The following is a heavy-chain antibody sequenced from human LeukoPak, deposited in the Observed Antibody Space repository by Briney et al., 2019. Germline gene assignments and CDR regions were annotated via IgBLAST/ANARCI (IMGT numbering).Heavy chain of an antibody. D-gene: IGHD1-26*01. V-gene: IGHV4-59*01. CDR2: VYYSGTT. CDR3: ARGGSYRFDF. J-gene: IGHJ4*02. CDR1: GGSISGSY. Sequence: PSETLSLTCTVSGGSISGSYWSWIRQPPGKRLEWIGYVYYSGTTNYNPSLQSRVTISLDTSKHQFSLKLSSATAADTAVYYCARGGSYRFDFWGQGTLVTVSS.